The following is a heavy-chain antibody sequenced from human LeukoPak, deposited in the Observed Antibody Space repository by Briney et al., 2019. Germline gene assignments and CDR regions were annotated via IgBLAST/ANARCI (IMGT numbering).Heavy chain of an antibody. CDR1: GFTFSSYS. Sequence: GGSLRLSCAASGFTFSSYSMNWVRQAPGKGLEWVSSISSSSSYIYYADSMKGRFTISRDNAKNSLYLQMNSLRAEDTAVYYCARPAYCGGNCYYFPDYWGQGTLVTVSS. J-gene: IGHJ4*02. V-gene: IGHV3-21*01. D-gene: IGHD2-21*02. CDR3: ARPAYCGGNCYYFPDY. CDR2: ISSSSSYI.